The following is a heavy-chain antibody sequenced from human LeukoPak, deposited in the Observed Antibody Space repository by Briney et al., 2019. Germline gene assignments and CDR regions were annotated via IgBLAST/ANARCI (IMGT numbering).Heavy chain of an antibody. CDR2: ISHTGSTV. CDR3: ARDDSSGWLGP. CDR1: GFSFSIYS. D-gene: IGHD6-19*01. V-gene: IGHV3-48*04. J-gene: IGHJ1*01. Sequence: GGSLRLSCAASGFSFSIYSLNWVRQAPGKGLEWASYISHTGSTVSYADSVKGRFTISRDNAKNSLYLQMNSLRAEDTAMYYCARDDSSGWLGPGGQGTLVTVSS.